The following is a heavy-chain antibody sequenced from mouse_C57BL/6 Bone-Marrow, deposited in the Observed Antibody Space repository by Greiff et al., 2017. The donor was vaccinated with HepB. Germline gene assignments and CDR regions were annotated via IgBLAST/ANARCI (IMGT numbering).Heavy chain of an antibody. CDR2: IHPNSGST. D-gene: IGHD1-1*01. Sequence: QVQLQQPGAELVKPGASVKLSCKASGYTFTSYWMHWVKQRPGQGLEWIGMIHPNSGSTNYNEKFKSKATLTVDKSSSTAYMQLSSLTSEDAAVYYCERKPYYGHWYFDVWGTGTTGTVSS. CDR3: ERKPYYGHWYFDV. J-gene: IGHJ1*03. V-gene: IGHV1-64*01. CDR1: GYTFTSYW.